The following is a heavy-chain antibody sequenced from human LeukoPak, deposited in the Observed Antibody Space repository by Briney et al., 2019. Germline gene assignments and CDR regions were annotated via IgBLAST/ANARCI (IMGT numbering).Heavy chain of an antibody. CDR2: INSDGSST. CDR3: AKDFRVGGGPTDY. J-gene: IGHJ4*02. Sequence: PGGSLRLSCAASGFTFSSYWMHWVRQAPGKGLVWVSRINSDGSSTSYADSVKGRFTISRDNSKNTLYLQMNSLRAEDTAVYYCAKDFRVGGGPTDYWGQGTLVTVSS. D-gene: IGHD3-16*01. CDR1: GFTFSSYW. V-gene: IGHV3-74*01.